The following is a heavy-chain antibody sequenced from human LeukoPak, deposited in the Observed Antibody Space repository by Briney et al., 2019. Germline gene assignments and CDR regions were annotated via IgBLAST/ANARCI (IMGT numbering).Heavy chain of an antibody. CDR3: ARAYVAAGTSPYYYYYGMDV. CDR1: GGTFSSYG. D-gene: IGHD6-13*01. Sequence: GASVKVSCKASGGTFSSYGISWVRQAPGQGLEWMGWISAYNGNTNYAQKLQGRVTMTTDTSTSTAYMELRSLRSDDTAMYYCARAYVAAGTSPYYYYYGMDVWGQGTTVTVSS. V-gene: IGHV1-18*01. CDR2: ISAYNGNT. J-gene: IGHJ6*02.